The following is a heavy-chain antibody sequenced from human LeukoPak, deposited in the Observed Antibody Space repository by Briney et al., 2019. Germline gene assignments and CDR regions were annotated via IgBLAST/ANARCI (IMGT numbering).Heavy chain of an antibody. D-gene: IGHD2-2*01. CDR1: GFTFSTYS. J-gene: IGHJ5*02. CDR3: ARDLCSSTSCRYNWFDP. V-gene: IGHV3-7*01. CDR2: IKQDGSEK. Sequence: GGSLRLSCAASGFTFSTYSMSWVRQAPGKGLEWVADIKQDGSEKYYVDPVKGRFTISRDNAKSSLYLQMNSLRAEDTAVYYCARDLCSSTSCRYNWFDPWGQGTLVTVSS.